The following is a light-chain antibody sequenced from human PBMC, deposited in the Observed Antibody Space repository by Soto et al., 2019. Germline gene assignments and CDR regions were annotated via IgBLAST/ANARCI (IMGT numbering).Light chain of an antibody. CDR2: AAS. J-gene: IGKJ1*01. CDR1: QSISNH. V-gene: IGKV1-39*01. Sequence: DIHMTHSPSSLSASVEDIVIITFLASQSISNHLNWYQQKPGKAPKLLIFAASSLQSGVPSRFSGSRSGPDFTLTISSLQPEDFATYYCQQSYSSPPTFGQGTKVDI. CDR3: QQSYSSPPT.